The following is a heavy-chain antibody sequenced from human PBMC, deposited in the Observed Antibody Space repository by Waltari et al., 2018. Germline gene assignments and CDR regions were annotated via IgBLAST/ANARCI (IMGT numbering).Heavy chain of an antibody. CDR3: ARDSNKKYFQH. D-gene: IGHD4-4*01. CDR1: GFTFTSYI. Sequence: EVQLVESGGGLVQPGGSLRLSCAASGFTFTSYIMNWVRQAPGKGLEWVSYISSSSSTIYYADSVKGRFTISRDNAKNSLYLQMNSLRAEDTAGYYCARDSNKKYFQHWGQGTLVTVSS. V-gene: IGHV3-48*01. J-gene: IGHJ1*01. CDR2: ISSSSSTI.